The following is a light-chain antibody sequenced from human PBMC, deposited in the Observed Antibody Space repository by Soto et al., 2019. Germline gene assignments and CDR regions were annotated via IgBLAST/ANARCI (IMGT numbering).Light chain of an antibody. Sequence: EVVLTQSPGTLSSSPGERATLSCRASQSVSSNLAWYQQKPGQAPRLLIYGASTRATGIPARFSGSGSGTEFTLTITSLQSEDFAVYYCQQYNNWPTWTFGQGTKVDIX. CDR1: QSVSSN. CDR3: QQYNNWPTWT. CDR2: GAS. J-gene: IGKJ1*01. V-gene: IGKV3-15*01.